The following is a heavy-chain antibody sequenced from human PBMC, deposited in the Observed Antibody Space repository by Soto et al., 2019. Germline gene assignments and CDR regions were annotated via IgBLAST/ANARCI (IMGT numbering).Heavy chain of an antibody. Sequence: SQTLSLTCAISGDRVSSKSATWNWIRQAPSRGLEWLGRTYYRSKWSTDYAVSLRGRITVSPDSSKNQFSLRLTSLTPEDMAVYYCARVGGLAARTFDYWGPGTLVTVSS. V-gene: IGHV6-1*01. J-gene: IGHJ4*02. CDR3: ARVGGLAARTFDY. CDR2: TYYRSKWST. CDR1: GDRVSSKSAT. D-gene: IGHD6-6*01.